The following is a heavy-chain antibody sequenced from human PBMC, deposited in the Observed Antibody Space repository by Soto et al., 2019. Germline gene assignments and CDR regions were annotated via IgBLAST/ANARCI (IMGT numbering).Heavy chain of an antibody. CDR3: AKDTYYYDSSGFDY. CDR1: GFTFDDYA. D-gene: IGHD3-22*01. Sequence: GGSMRLSCAASGFTFDDYAMHWVRQAPGKGLEWVSGISWNSGSIGYADSVKGRFTISRDNAKNSLYLQMNSLRAEDTALYYCAKDTYYYDSSGFDYWVQGTLVTVSS. V-gene: IGHV3-9*01. J-gene: IGHJ4*02. CDR2: ISWNSGSI.